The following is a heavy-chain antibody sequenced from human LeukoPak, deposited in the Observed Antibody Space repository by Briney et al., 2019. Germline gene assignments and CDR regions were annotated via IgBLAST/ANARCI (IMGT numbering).Heavy chain of an antibody. Sequence: ASVKVSCKASGYTFTSYDINWVRQATGQGLEWMGWMNPNSGNTGYAQKFQGRVTMTRNTSISTAYMELSSLRSEDTAVYYCARGAGITIFGVATEYWFDPWGQGTLVTVSS. CDR1: GYTFTSYD. CDR3: ARGAGITIFGVATEYWFDP. D-gene: IGHD3-3*01. V-gene: IGHV1-8*01. J-gene: IGHJ5*02. CDR2: MNPNSGNT.